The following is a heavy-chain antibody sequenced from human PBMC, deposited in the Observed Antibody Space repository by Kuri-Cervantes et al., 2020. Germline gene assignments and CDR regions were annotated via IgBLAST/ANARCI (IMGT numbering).Heavy chain of an antibody. CDR1: GFTFSNYW. Sequence: GGSLRLSCAASGFTFSNYWMDWVRQAPGKGLEWVANIKKDGSETYYVGSVKGRFTISRDNAKNTLYLQMNSLRAEDTAVYYCVRGGAVGTRAWGYWGQGTLVTVSS. V-gene: IGHV3-7*03. D-gene: IGHD6-13*01. CDR2: IKKDGSET. J-gene: IGHJ4*02. CDR3: VRGGAVGTRAWGY.